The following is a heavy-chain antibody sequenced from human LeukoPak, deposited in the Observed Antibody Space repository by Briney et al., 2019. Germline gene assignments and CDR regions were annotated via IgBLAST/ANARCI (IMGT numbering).Heavy chain of an antibody. CDR2: IGGSGDTT. J-gene: IGHJ6*02. CDR1: GFTFSTSA. Sequence: GGSQRLSCAASGFTFSTSAMNCVPEAPGKGLEWVSDIGGSGDTTYYSDSVRGRFTISRDNFKNTLYLQMNSLTDEDTAIYYCAEVKSLPRYYYYGMYVWGQGNTVTASS. V-gene: IGHV3-23*01. CDR3: AEVKSLPRYYYYGMYV.